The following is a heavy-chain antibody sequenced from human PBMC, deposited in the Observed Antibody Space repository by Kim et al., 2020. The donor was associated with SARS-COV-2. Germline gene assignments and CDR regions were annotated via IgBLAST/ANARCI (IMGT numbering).Heavy chain of an antibody. V-gene: IGHV4-31*03. CDR3: ARGQGLITMIVVVVGAFDY. Sequence: SETLSLTCTVSGGSISSGGYYWSWIRQHPGKGLEWIGYIYYSGSTYYNPSLKSRVTISVDTSKNQFSLKLSSVTAADTAVYYCARGQGLITMIVVVVGAFDYWGPGTLVIVSS. D-gene: IGHD3-22*01. CDR2: IYYSGST. CDR1: GGSISSGGYY. J-gene: IGHJ4*02.